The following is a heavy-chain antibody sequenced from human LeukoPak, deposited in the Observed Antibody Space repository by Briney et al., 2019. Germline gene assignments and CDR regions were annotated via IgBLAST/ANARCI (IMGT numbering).Heavy chain of an antibody. D-gene: IGHD3-10*01. V-gene: IGHV4-59*01. CDR1: GGSISSYY. Sequence: SETLSLTCTVSGGSISSYYWSWIRQPPGKGLEWIGYIYYSGSTNYNPSLKSRVTISVDTSKNQFSLKLSSVTAADTAVYYCAREGGPYYGSGSVGAFDIWGQGTMVTVSS. CDR3: AREGGPYYGSGSVGAFDI. CDR2: IYYSGST. J-gene: IGHJ3*02.